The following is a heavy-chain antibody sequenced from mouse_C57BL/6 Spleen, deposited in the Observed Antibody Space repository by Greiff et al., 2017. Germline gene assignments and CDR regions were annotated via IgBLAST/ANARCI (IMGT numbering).Heavy chain of an antibody. CDR1: GFSFNTYA. CDR2: IRSKSNNYAT. D-gene: IGHD1-1*01. Sequence: EVQLVESGGGLVQPKGSLKLSCAASGFSFNTYAMNWVRQAPGKGLEWVARIRSKSNNYATYYADSVKDRFTISRDDSESMLYLQMNNLKTEETAMYYCVRPYYYGSGGYFDVWGTGTTVTVSS. V-gene: IGHV10-1*01. CDR3: VRPYYYGSGGYFDV. J-gene: IGHJ1*03.